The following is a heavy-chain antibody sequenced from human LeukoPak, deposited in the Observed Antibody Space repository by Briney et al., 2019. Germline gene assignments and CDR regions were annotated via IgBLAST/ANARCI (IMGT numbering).Heavy chain of an antibody. CDR3: ARDSLTTATLGDAFDL. V-gene: IGHV3-11*01. D-gene: IGHD4-17*01. J-gene: IGHJ3*01. Sequence: SGGSLRLSCEASGFTFSDYYMTWIRQAPGKGLEWVSYISISGSDRYYTASVRGRFTISRDNAKDSLYLQMNSLRAEDTAVYYCARDSLTTATLGDAFDLRGPGTMVTVSS. CDR2: ISISGSDR. CDR1: GFTFSDYY.